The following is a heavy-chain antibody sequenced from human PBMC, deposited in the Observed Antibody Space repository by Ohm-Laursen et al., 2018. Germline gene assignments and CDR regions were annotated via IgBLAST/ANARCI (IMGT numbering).Heavy chain of an antibody. CDR1: GYTFTSYY. Sequence: ASVKVSCKASGYTFTSYYMHWVRQAPGQGLEWMGIINPSGGSTSYAQKFQGRVTMTRDTSTSTVYMELSSLRSEDTAVYYCARVGTTVTTGGHFDYWGQGTLATVSS. D-gene: IGHD4-17*01. V-gene: IGHV1-46*01. CDR3: ARVGTTVTTGGHFDY. CDR2: INPSGGST. J-gene: IGHJ4*02.